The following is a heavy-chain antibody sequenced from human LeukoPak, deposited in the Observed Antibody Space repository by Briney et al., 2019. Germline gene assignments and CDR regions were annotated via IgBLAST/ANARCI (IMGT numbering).Heavy chain of an antibody. CDR1: GDSMNNYY. CDR3: ARGGRYSWSVGEHDF. Sequence: PSENLSLTCSVSGDSMNNYYWSWLRQPAGKGLEWIGRIYTSGFTNYNPSLETRVTISLDKSKKQFSLRLTSVTAADTAVYYCARGGRYSWSVGEHDFWGQGTLVTVSS. V-gene: IGHV4-4*07. CDR2: IYTSGFT. J-gene: IGHJ4*02. D-gene: IGHD1-26*01.